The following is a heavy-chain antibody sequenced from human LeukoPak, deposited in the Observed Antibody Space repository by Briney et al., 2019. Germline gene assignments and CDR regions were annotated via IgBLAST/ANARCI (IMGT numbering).Heavy chain of an antibody. V-gene: IGHV3-23*01. CDR3: AKVGHSSGIRKLITMVRLERGAFDV. D-gene: IGHD3-10*01. J-gene: IGHJ3*01. Sequence: PGGSLRLSCAASGFTLSSYAMSWVRQAPGKGLEWVSAISGSGGSTYYADSVKGRFTISRDNSKNTLSLQMNSLRAEDTAVYYCAKVGHSSGIRKLITMVRLERGAFDVWGQGTMVTVSS. CDR2: ISGSGGST. CDR1: GFTLSSYA.